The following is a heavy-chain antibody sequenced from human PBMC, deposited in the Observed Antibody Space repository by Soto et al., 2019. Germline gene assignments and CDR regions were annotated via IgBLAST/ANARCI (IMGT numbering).Heavy chain of an antibody. V-gene: IGHV4-59*01. J-gene: IGHJ1*01. Sequence: SETLSLTCSVSGGSINNYYWSWIRQPPGKGLEWIGYILYSGNTHYNLSLKSRVTISVDTSEHHFSLKLNSVTAADTAVYYCAVVFHRGWGTFHFWGQGTPVTVSS. CDR3: AVVFHRGWGTFHF. CDR2: ILYSGNT. D-gene: IGHD6-19*01. CDR1: GGSINNYY.